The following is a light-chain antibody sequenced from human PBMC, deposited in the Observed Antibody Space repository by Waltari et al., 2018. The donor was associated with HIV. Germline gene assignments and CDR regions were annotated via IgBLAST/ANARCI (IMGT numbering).Light chain of an antibody. CDR1: SSNIGSYT. CDR3: ATWDASLRGPV. CDR2: ANQ. Sequence: QSELTQPPSASGTPGQRVTISCSGSSSNIGSYTVNWYQQIPGTAPKLLIYANQPRPSGVPGRFSGSQSDTSASLAIGGLQSEDEADYYCATWDASLRGPVVGGGTKLTVL. V-gene: IGLV1-44*01. J-gene: IGLJ2*01.